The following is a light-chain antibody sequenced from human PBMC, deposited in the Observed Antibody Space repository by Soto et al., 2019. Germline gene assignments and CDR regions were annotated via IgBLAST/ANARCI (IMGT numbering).Light chain of an antibody. Sequence: EIVLTQSPGTLSLSPGERATLSCRASQSVSSSYLAWYQQKPGQAPRPLIYAASSRATGIPDRFSGSGSGTDFTLTINRLEPEDFAVYYCQQYGSSTWTLGQGTKVDIK. CDR2: AAS. CDR3: QQYGSSTWT. J-gene: IGKJ1*01. V-gene: IGKV3-20*01. CDR1: QSVSSSY.